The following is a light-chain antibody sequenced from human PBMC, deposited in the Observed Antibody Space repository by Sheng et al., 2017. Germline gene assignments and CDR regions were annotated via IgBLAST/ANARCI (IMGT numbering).Light chain of an antibody. CDR2: EVT. CDR1: SSDVGTYNR. CDR3: NSYTSSSTVV. V-gene: IGLV2-18*02. Sequence: QSALTQPPSVSGSPGQSVTISCTGTSSDVGTYNRVSWYQQPPGTAPKLMISEVTNRPSGVPDRFSGSKSGNTASLTISGLQAEDEADYYCNSYTSSSTVVFGGGTKLTVL. J-gene: IGLJ2*01.